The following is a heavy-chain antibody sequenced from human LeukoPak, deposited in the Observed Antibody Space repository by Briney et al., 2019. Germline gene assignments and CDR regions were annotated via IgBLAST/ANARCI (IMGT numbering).Heavy chain of an antibody. D-gene: IGHD6-13*01. Sequence: GGSLRLSCAASGFTFSSYWMHWVRPAPGKGLVWVSGINYDGSDTRYADTVKGRFTISRDNAKNTLYLQMNSLRAEDTAVYYCQRDFMTAAGIHWGQGTLVTVSS. CDR1: GFTFSSYW. V-gene: IGHV3-74*01. J-gene: IGHJ4*02. CDR2: INYDGSDT. CDR3: QRDFMTAAGIH.